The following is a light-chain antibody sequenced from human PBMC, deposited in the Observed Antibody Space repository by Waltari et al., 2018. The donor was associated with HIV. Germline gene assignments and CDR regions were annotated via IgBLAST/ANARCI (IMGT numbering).Light chain of an antibody. CDR3: ATWDNSLSIGL. CDR2: DIN. Sequence: QSLFTHPPPVSAAPGHPVDISSSGSRADIGANLVTWYQQPPGRAPKLLIYDINKRPSGVPDRFSASRSGTSATLDIAGIQTGDEGHYCCATWDNSLSIGLFGGGTKVTVL. CDR1: RADIGANL. V-gene: IGLV1-51*01. J-gene: IGLJ3*02.